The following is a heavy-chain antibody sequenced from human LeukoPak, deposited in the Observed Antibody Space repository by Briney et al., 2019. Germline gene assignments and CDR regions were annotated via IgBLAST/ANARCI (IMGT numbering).Heavy chain of an antibody. J-gene: IGHJ4*02. CDR1: GYTFTSYG. V-gene: IGHV1-8*02. CDR2: MSPNSGDA. Sequence: ASVKVSCKASGYTFTSYGISWVRQAPGRGLEWMGWMSPNSGDAGYAQNFQGRVTLTRDTSISTAYMELSSLKSEDTAVYYCARNYYGSGSLENWGQGTLVTVSS. D-gene: IGHD3-10*01. CDR3: ARNYYGSGSLEN.